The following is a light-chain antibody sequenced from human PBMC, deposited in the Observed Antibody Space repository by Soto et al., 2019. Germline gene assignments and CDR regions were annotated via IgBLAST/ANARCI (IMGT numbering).Light chain of an antibody. CDR1: SSDVGTYKL. CDR2: EAN. Sequence: QSALTQPASVSGSPGQSITISCPGTSSDVGTYKLVSWYQQHPGKAPQLIIYEANKRPSGVSSRFSGSKSANTASLTISGLQAEDEADYYCCSAVVFGGGTKLTVL. CDR3: CSAVV. V-gene: IGLV2-23*01. J-gene: IGLJ2*01.